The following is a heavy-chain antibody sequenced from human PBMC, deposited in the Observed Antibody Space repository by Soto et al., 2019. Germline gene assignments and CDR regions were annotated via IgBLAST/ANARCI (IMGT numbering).Heavy chain of an antibody. V-gene: IGHV3-11*01. CDR1: AFTFSDYY. CDR2: ISGNGNTI. Sequence: WGSLRLSCAASAFTFSDYYMGWIRQAPGKGLEWLSYISGNGNTIYYADSVKGRFTVSRDNAKNLLYLQMNSLRAEDTAVYYCAASAVVAAHYWGQGALVTVSS. CDR3: AASAVVAAHY. J-gene: IGHJ4*02. D-gene: IGHD2-15*01.